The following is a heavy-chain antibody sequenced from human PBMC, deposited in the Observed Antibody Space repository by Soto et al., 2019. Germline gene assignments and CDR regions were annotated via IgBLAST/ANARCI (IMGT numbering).Heavy chain of an antibody. V-gene: IGHV4-59*01. CDR2: VYDNGRT. J-gene: IGHJ6*04. CDR3: ARDRSRNLDV. Sequence: SETLSLTCTVSGGSIRGDYGSWIRQTPGKGLEWIGYVYDNGRTSYNPSLQSRITMSEDTSKNRFSLTLSSVTAADTAVYYCARDRSRNLDVWGKGITVTVSS. CDR1: GGSIRGDY.